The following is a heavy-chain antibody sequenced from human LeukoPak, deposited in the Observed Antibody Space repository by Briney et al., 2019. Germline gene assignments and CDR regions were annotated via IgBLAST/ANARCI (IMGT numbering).Heavy chain of an antibody. Sequence: GGSLRLSCAASGFTFSSYAMSWVRQAPGKGLEWVSAISGSGGSTYYADSVKGRFTISRDNSKNTLYLQMNSLRAEDTAVYYCAKDEMGFKQWLVLGFGAVDYWGQGTLVTVSS. CDR2: ISGSGGST. J-gene: IGHJ4*02. V-gene: IGHV3-23*01. CDR1: GFTFSSYA. CDR3: AKDEMGFKQWLVLGFGAVDY. D-gene: IGHD6-19*01.